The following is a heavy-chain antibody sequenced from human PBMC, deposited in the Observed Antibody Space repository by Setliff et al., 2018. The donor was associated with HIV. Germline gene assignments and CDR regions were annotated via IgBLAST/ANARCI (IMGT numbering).Heavy chain of an antibody. D-gene: IGHD2-2*01. CDR1: GGSISSISYY. CDR2: IYYSGST. V-gene: IGHV4-39*01. CDR3: ATQNPASVPASSPDY. J-gene: IGHJ4*02. Sequence: LSLTCTVSGGSISSISYYWGWVRQPPGKGLEWIGTIYYSGSTYYNPSLRSRVTISVDTSRNQFSLRLSSVTAADTAFYYCATQNPASVPASSPDYWGQGTLVTVSS.